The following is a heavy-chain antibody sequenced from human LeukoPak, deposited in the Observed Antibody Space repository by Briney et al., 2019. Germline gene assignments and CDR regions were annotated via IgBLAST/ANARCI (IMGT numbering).Heavy chain of an antibody. V-gene: IGHV4-59*08. CDR2: IYYSGSA. D-gene: IGHD6-13*01. Sequence: KPSETLSLTCAVYGGSFSGYYWSWIRQPPGKGLEWIAYIYYSGSANYNPSLKSRVTISVDTSKNQFSLNLNSVTAADTAMYYCARHGQQQLVPRYFDYWGQGTLVTVSS. CDR1: GGSFSGYY. CDR3: ARHGQQQLVPRYFDY. J-gene: IGHJ4*02.